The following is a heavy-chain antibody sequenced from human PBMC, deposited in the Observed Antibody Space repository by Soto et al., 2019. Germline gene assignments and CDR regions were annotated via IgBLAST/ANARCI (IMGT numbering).Heavy chain of an antibody. CDR1: GFTFNTYV. J-gene: IGHJ3*01. CDR2: ISYSADKT. V-gene: IGHV3-23*01. Sequence: EVQLLESGGGLVQPGGSLRLSCAASGFTFNTYVMNWVRQAPGKGLEWVSTISYSADKTHYADSVKGRFTISRDNSRDTLFLQMNSRRAADAAVYYCARRARTATTNWGAFDDWGQGTMVTVSS. CDR3: ARRARTATTNWGAFDD. D-gene: IGHD1-7*01.